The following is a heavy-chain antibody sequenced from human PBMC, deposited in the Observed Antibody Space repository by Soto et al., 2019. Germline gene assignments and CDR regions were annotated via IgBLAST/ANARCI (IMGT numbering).Heavy chain of an antibody. CDR3: ARDLSWGSNWYYYMDV. D-gene: IGHD7-27*01. CDR2: ISSSSSVI. CDR1: GFILSDCA. J-gene: IGHJ6*03. Sequence: EVQLVASGGGLVQPGGPLRLSCATSGFILSDCAMNWVRQAPGKGLEWVSYISSSSSVIDYADSVKGRFTVSRDNARNSLYLQMNSLRAEDTAVYYCARDLSWGSNWYYYMDVWGKGTTVTVSS. V-gene: IGHV3-48*01.